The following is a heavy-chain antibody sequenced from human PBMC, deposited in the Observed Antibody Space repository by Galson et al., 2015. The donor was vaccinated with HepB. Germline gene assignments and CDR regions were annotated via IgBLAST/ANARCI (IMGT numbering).Heavy chain of an antibody. D-gene: IGHD6-19*01. CDR3: AKDILRSIAVAGWGCDY. V-gene: IGHV3-23*01. CDR1: GFTFSSYA. Sequence: SLRLSCAASGFTFSSYAMSWVRQAPGKGLEWVSAISGSGGSTYYADSVRGRFTISRDNSKNTLYLQMNSLRAEDTAVYYCAKDILRSIAVAGWGCDYWGQGTLVTVSS. J-gene: IGHJ4*02. CDR2: ISGSGGST.